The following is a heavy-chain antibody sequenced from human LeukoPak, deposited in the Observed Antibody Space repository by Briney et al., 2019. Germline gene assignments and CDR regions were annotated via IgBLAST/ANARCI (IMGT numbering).Heavy chain of an antibody. V-gene: IGHV4-59*01. D-gene: IGHD6-19*01. J-gene: IGHJ4*01. CDR2: IYYSGST. CDR1: GGSISSYY. CDR3: ARSSGWYYFDY. Sequence: PSETLSLTCTVSGGSISSYYWSWIRQPPGKGLEWIGYIYYSGSTNYNPSLKSRVTISVDTSKNQFSLKLSSATAAESDVYYCARSSGWYYFDYGGHGTLVSVSS.